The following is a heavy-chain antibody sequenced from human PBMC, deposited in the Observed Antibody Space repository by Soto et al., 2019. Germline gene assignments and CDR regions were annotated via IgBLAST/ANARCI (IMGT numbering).Heavy chain of an antibody. Sequence: EVRLVESGGGLIQPGKSLRLSCVASGFSVSANYLTWVRQAPGTGLEWVSVIHGGGNTYYADSVEGRFTISRDDSKNIVHLQMESLRADDTAVYYCAKVRYEYLWGSYRSTGNFDSWGQGALVTVSS. CDR2: IHGGGNT. CDR1: GFSVSANY. D-gene: IGHD3-16*02. V-gene: IGHV3-53*01. J-gene: IGHJ4*02. CDR3: AKVRYEYLWGSYRSTGNFDS.